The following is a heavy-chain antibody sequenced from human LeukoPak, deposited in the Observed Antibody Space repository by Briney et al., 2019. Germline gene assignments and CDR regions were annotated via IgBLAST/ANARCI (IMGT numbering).Heavy chain of an antibody. D-gene: IGHD3-3*01. CDR1: GYTFTGYY. Sequence: GASVKVSCKASGYTFTGYYMHWVRQAPGQGLEWMGWINPNSGGTNYAQKFQGRVTMTRDTSISTAYMELSRLRSDDTAVYYCTRVGPHGITIFGVALTGEYAFDIWGQGTMVTVSS. CDR3: TRVGPHGITIFGVALTGEYAFDI. J-gene: IGHJ3*02. CDR2: INPNSGGT. V-gene: IGHV1-2*02.